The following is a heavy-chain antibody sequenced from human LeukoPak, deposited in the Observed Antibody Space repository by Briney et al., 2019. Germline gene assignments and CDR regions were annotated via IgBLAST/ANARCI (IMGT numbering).Heavy chain of an antibody. D-gene: IGHD1-26*01. Sequence: SETLSLTCTVAGGSISSYYWSWIRQPPGKGLEWIGYIYYSGSTNYNPSLKSRVTISVDTSKNQFSLKLSSVTAADTAVYYCARRYSGSYYVAFDIWGQGTMVPASS. CDR2: IYYSGST. CDR1: GGSISSYY. V-gene: IGHV4-59*08. CDR3: ARRYSGSYYVAFDI. J-gene: IGHJ3*02.